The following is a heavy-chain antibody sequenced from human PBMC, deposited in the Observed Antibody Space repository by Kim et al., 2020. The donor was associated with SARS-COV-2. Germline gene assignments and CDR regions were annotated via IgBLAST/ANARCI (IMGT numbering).Heavy chain of an antibody. Sequence: SETLSLTCTVSGGSISSSSYYWGWIRQPPGKGLEWIGSIYYSGSTYYNPSLKSRVTISVDTSKNQFSLKLSSVTAADTAVYYCARDMGPSGSYYFPEARHLGYWGQGTLVTVSS. V-gene: IGHV4-39*07. CDR2: IYYSGST. D-gene: IGHD1-26*01. CDR3: ARDMGPSGSYYFPEARHLGY. CDR1: GGSISSSSYY. J-gene: IGHJ4*02.